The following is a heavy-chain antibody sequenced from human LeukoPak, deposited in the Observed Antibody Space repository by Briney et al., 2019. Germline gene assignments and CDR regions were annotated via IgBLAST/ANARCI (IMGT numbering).Heavy chain of an antibody. CDR2: VNESGGT. J-gene: IGHJ5*02. V-gene: IGHV4-34*01. CDR1: IDSFSNYH. D-gene: IGHD1-26*01. Sequence: KTSETLSLTCAVYIDSFSNYHWNWIRQTPAKGMEWIGEVNESGGTNISPSLRSRVILSVDTSKNQFSLKLISVTVADMAIYYCARGQGATVPQVGKNWFDPWGQGTRVTVSS. CDR3: ARGQGATVPQVGKNWFDP.